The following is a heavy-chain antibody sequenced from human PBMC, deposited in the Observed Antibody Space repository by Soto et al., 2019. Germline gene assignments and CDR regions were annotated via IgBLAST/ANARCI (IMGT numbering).Heavy chain of an antibody. V-gene: IGHV3-23*01. D-gene: IGHD3-16*01. CDR2: ITGRSAVP. Sequence: EGQLLQSGGDLVQPGGSLRLSCAGSGLTLRSYAMTWIRQTPEKGLEWVSTITGRSAVPSYADSVNGRFTGPRDNSKNTLYLQMNSLRPDDTAIYYCAKGGPFTGGFAPWGQGTLVTVSA. J-gene: IGHJ5*02. CDR1: GLTLRSYA. CDR3: AKGGPFTGGFAP.